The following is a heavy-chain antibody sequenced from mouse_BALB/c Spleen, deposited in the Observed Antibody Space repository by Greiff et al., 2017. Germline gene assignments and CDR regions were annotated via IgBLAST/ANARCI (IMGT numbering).Heavy chain of an antibody. Sequence: EVQLVESGGGLVKPGGSLKLSCAASGFTFSSYAMSWVRQTPEKRLEWVATISSGGSYTYYPDSVKGRFTISRDNAKNTLYLQMSSLRSEDTAMYYCARHDGYRYFDVWGAGTTVTVSS. J-gene: IGHJ1*01. V-gene: IGHV5-9-3*01. CDR1: GFTFSSYA. CDR3: ARHDGYRYFDV. CDR2: ISSGGSYT. D-gene: IGHD2-3*01.